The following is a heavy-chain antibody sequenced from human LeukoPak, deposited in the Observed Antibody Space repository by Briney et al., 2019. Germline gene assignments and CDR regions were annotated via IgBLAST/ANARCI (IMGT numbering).Heavy chain of an antibody. CDR3: ARRILGYCSSTSCSGDYYGMDV. CDR1: GGTFSSYA. Sequence: SVKVSCKASGGTFSSYAISWVRQAPGQGLEWMGRIIPILGIANCAQKFQGRVTITADKSTSTAYMELSSLRSEDTAVYYCARRILGYCSSTSCSGDYYGMDVWGQGTTVTVSS. D-gene: IGHD2-2*01. CDR2: IIPILGIA. J-gene: IGHJ6*02. V-gene: IGHV1-69*04.